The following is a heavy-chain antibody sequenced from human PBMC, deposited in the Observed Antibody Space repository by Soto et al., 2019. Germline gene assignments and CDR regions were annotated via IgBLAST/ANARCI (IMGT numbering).Heavy chain of an antibody. Sequence: QLLESGGGLVQPGGSLRLSCAASGFTFSSNAMTWVRQALGKGLEWVSAINAAGVTPYYADSVKGRFTISRDNSKNTLYLQMNGLRAEDTAVYYCAKRRGDYPWWAFDIWGQGTMVTVSS. CDR2: INAAGVTP. CDR3: AKRRGDYPWWAFDI. J-gene: IGHJ3*02. V-gene: IGHV3-23*01. CDR1: GFTFSSNA. D-gene: IGHD4-17*01.